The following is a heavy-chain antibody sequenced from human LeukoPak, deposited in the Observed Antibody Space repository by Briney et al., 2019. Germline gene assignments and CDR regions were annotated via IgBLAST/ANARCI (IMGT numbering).Heavy chain of an antibody. D-gene: IGHD1-20*01. CDR1: GGSFSGYY. V-gene: IGHV4-34*01. Sequence: SETLSLTCAVYGGSFSGYYWSWIRQPPGKGLEWIGEINHSGSTDYNPSLKSRVTISVDTSKNQFSLKLSSVTAADTAVYYCARGYNWNGRFDPWGQGTLVTVSS. J-gene: IGHJ5*02. CDR2: INHSGST. CDR3: ARGYNWNGRFDP.